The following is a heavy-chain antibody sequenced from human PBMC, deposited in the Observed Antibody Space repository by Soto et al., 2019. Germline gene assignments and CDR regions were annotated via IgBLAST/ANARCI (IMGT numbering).Heavy chain of an antibody. V-gene: IGHV2-26*01. CDR3: ARIGYYDISVYYHSGMDV. D-gene: IGHD3-22*01. Sequence: QVTLKESGPVLAQPTETLTLTCTVSGLSLSNARMGVRWIRQPPGKALEWLAHMFSNNEQSYSTSLKSKLTISKNTSKSQVVRTMTNMDPVDTATYYCARIGYYDISVYYHSGMDVWGQGTTVTVSS. CDR1: GLSLSNARMG. J-gene: IGHJ6*02. CDR2: MFSNNEQ.